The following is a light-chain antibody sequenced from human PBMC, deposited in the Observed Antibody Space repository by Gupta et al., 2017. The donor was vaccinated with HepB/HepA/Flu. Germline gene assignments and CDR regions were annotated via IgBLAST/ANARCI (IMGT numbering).Light chain of an antibody. CDR2: DVT. V-gene: IGLV2-14*03. CDR1: TSDVGGYNS. Sequence: QSALTQPASVSGSPGPSITIPCTGTTSDVGGYNSVSWYQQYPGKAPKLLIYDVTARPSGISTRFSASKSGNTASLTISGLQTEDEADYFCSSFTRSTSTLVLFGGGTKVTVL. CDR3: SSFTRSTSTLVL. J-gene: IGLJ3*02.